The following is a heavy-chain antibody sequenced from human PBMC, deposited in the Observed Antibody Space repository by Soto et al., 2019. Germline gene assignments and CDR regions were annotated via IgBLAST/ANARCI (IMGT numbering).Heavy chain of an antibody. CDR3: ASQQLVHYYYGMDV. CDR1: GCSISSSSYY. J-gene: IGHJ6*02. V-gene: IGHV4-39*01. D-gene: IGHD6-13*01. CDR2: IYYSGST. Sequence: QLQLQESGPGLVKPSETLSLTCTVSGCSISSSSYYWGWIRQPPGKGLEWIGSIYYSGSTYYNPSLKSRVTIPVDTSKNQFSLKLSSVTAADTAVYYCASQQLVHYYYGMDVWGQGTTVTVSS.